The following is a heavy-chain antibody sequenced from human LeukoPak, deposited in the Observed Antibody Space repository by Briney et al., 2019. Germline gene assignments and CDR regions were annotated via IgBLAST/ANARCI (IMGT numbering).Heavy chain of an antibody. CDR1: GGSSSSSGYY. CDR3: ARSVEGYCSGTSCYYYYYYMDV. V-gene: IGHV4-39*07. J-gene: IGHJ6*03. Sequence: PSETLSLTCTVSGGSSSSSGYYWGWIRQPPGKGLEWIGSIYYSGSTYYNPSLKSRVTISVDTSKNQFSLKLSSVTAADTAVYYCARSVEGYCSGTSCYYYYYYMDVWGKGTTVTVSS. D-gene: IGHD2-15*01. CDR2: IYYSGST.